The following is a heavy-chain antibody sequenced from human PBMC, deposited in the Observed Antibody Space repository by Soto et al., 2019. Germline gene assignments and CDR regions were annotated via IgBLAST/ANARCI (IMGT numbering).Heavy chain of an antibody. CDR2: IFYDGYT. D-gene: IGHD6-13*01. CDR3: ARLQAAVPHY. Sequence: QLQLQESGPGLVMPSETLSLTCTVSGDSISGSPYFWGWIRQPPGKRLEWIGSIFYDGYTLYTPSLRSRVTISVDTYKSQFSLNLASVAAADTATYFCARLQAAVPHYWGQGTLVPVSS. V-gene: IGHV4-39*01. J-gene: IGHJ4*02. CDR1: GDSISGSPYF.